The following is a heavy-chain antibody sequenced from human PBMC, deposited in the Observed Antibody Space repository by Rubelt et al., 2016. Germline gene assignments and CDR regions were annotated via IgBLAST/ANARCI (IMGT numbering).Heavy chain of an antibody. V-gene: IGHV4-59*08. J-gene: IGHJ5*02. CDR1: GGSISSFY. CDR2: VIYSGRT. D-gene: IGHD4-17*01. Sequence: QVQLRESGPGLVKSSETLSLTCGVSGGSISSFYWNWIRQPPGKGLEWIGSVIYSGRTNYNPSLKWCVTISVDTSENHFSLNLESGSAADTVMYYCARRGVYRDAYGWFDPWGQGILVTVSS. CDR3: ARRGVYRDAYGWFDP.